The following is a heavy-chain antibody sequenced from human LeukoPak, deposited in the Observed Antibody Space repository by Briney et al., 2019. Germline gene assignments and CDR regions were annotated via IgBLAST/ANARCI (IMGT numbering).Heavy chain of an antibody. J-gene: IGHJ6*03. Sequence: GGSLRLSCAASGFTFSSYWMSWVRQAPGKGLEWVANIKQDGSEKYYVDSVKGRFTISRDNAKNSLDLQMNSLRAEDTAVYYCARGRAWGSYYYYYYYMDVWGKGTTVTVSS. CDR2: IKQDGSEK. D-gene: IGHD7-27*01. CDR1: GFTFSSYW. V-gene: IGHV3-7*01. CDR3: ARGRAWGSYYYYYYYMDV.